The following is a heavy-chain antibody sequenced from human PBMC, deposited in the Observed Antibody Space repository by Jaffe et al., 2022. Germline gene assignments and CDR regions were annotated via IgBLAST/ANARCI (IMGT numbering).Heavy chain of an antibody. D-gene: IGHD5-12*01. CDR1: GYTFTGYY. V-gene: IGHV1-2*06. J-gene: IGHJ4*02. CDR2: INPNSGGT. CDR3: ARDRPLRVRVATSPPPPDY. Sequence: QVQLVQSGAEVKKPGASVKVSCKASGYTFTGYYMHWVRQAPGQGLEWMGRINPNSGGTNYAQKFQGRVTMTRDTSISTAYMELSRLRSDDTAVYYCARDRPLRVRVATSPPPPDYWGQGTLVTVSS.